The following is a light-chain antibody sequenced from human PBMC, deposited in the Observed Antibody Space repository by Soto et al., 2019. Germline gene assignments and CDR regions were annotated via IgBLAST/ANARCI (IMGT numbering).Light chain of an antibody. CDR1: SGDVDAFDY. J-gene: IGLJ1*01. CDR2: EVS. Sequence: QSALTQPASVSGSPGQSITISCTGTSGDVDAFDYVSWYQQHPGKAPKLMIFEVSDRPSGVSDRFSGSKSGSTASLTISGLQAEDEDDYFCTSFTSSSTQVFGTGTKLTVL. CDR3: TSFTSSSTQV. V-gene: IGLV2-14*01.